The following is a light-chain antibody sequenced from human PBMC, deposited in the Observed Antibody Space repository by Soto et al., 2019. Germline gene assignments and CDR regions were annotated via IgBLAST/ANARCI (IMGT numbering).Light chain of an antibody. CDR1: SSDVGGFNY. CDR2: DVY. Sequence: QSVLTQPASVSGSPGQSITISCTGTSSDVGGFNYVSWYQQHPGKAPKLLIFDVYSRPSGISNRFSGSKSGNTASLTISGLQAEDEADYYCSSYATSSSYVFGAVTKVPVL. V-gene: IGLV2-14*01. CDR3: SSYATSSSYV. J-gene: IGLJ1*01.